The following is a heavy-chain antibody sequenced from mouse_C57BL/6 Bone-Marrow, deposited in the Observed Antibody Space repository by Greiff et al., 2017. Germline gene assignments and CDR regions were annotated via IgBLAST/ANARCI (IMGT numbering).Heavy chain of an antibody. J-gene: IGHJ2*01. CDR2: IDPENGAT. CDR3: TRAYYYLFDY. CDR1: GFNIKDDY. Sequence: EVQGVESGAELVRPGASVKLSCTASGFNIKDDYMHWVKQRPEQGLEWIGWIDPENGATEYASKFQGKATITADTSSNTAYLQLSSLTSEDTAVYYCTRAYYYLFDYWGQGTTLTVSS. V-gene: IGHV14-4*01. D-gene: IGHD1-1*02.